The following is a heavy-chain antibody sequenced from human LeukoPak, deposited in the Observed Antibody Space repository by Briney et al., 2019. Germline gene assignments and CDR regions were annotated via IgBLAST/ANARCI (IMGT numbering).Heavy chain of an antibody. D-gene: IGHD2/OR15-2a*01. CDR2: IYHSGKT. CDR1: GGTFSGYY. J-gene: IGHJ4*02. V-gene: IGHV4-34*01. CDR3: ARSNNFRFDS. Sequence: SETLSPTCGVSGGTFSGYYWAWIRQAPGQGLEWIGDIYHSGKTNYNPTLKNRLTISVDTSKNQFSLKLASVTAADAAIYYCARSNNFRFDSWGQETLVTVSS.